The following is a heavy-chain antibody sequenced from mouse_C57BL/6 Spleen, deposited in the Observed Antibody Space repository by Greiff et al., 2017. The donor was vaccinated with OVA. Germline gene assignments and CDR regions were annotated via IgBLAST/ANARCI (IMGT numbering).Heavy chain of an antibody. V-gene: IGHV14-4*01. Sequence: VQLQQSGAELVRPGASVKLSCTASGFNIKDDYMHWVKQRPEQGLEWIGWIDPENGDTEYASKFQGKATITADTSSNTAYLQLSSLTSEDTAVYYCTRLTTVDYFDYWGQGTTLTVSS. D-gene: IGHD1-1*01. CDR2: IDPENGDT. J-gene: IGHJ2*01. CDR1: GFNIKDDY. CDR3: TRLTTVDYFDY.